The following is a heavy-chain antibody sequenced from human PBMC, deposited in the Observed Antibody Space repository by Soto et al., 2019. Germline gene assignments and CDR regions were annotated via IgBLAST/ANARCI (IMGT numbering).Heavy chain of an antibody. Sequence: QVQLEESGPGLLKPSQTLSLTSNVSNGYINTGGFYWSWIRQHPGKGLEWIGYIFHSGSTLYNPSLNSRVTLSADTSKNQLSLNVRSVTVANTAVYYCVRGVISSHWFDPWGQGILVTVSS. V-gene: IGHV4-31*03. CDR2: IFHSGST. D-gene: IGHD3-22*01. CDR3: VRGVISSHWFDP. CDR1: NGYINTGGFY. J-gene: IGHJ5*02.